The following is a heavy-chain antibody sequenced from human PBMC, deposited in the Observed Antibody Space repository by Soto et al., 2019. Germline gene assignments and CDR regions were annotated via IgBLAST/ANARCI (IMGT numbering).Heavy chain of an antibody. Sequence: SDTLSLTCTVSGGSISSSNYYWGWIRQPPGKGLEWIGSIYYSGSTYYNPSLKSRVTISVDTSKNQFSLKLSSVTAADTAVYYCARGLRIAAARKLFDPWGQGTLVTVSS. CDR1: GGSISSSNYY. V-gene: IGHV4-39*01. CDR3: ARGLRIAAARKLFDP. J-gene: IGHJ5*02. D-gene: IGHD6-13*01. CDR2: IYYSGST.